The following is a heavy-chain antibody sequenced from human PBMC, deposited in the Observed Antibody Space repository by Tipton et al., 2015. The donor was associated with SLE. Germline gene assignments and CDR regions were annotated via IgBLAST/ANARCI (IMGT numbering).Heavy chain of an antibody. V-gene: IGHV4-34*01. J-gene: IGHJ4*02. CDR2: VSHRGTT. Sequence: TLSLTCAVYGGTSRDYFWSWIRQPPGKGLEWIGEVSHRGTTNYNPSLDSRVTISLDRFNNQFTLKMTAVTAADTAVYYCATGSGRYLVDQWGQGTLVSVSS. CDR3: ATGSGRYLVDQ. D-gene: IGHD6-13*01. CDR1: GGTSRDYF.